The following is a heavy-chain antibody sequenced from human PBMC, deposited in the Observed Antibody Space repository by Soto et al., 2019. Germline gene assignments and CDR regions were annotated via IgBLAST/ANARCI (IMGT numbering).Heavy chain of an antibody. CDR2: ISGSAGST. V-gene: IGHV3-23*01. CDR3: VRGASSLEGHHFDY. Sequence: EVELLESGGGLVQPGGSLRLSCAASRFDFSSYAMNWVRQAPGKGLEWVSVISGSAGSTYHADSVRGRFTISRDNSKNTLYLQMTSLRGDDTAIYYCVRGASSLEGHHFDYWGQGTLVTVSS. D-gene: IGHD6-13*01. CDR1: RFDFSSYA. J-gene: IGHJ4*02.